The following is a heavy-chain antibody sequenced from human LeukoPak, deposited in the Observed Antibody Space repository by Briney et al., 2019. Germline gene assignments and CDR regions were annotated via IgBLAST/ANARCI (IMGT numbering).Heavy chain of an antibody. D-gene: IGHD6-13*01. CDR1: GYTLTELS. V-gene: IGHV1-24*01. Sequence: ASVKASCKVSGYTLTELSMHWVRQAPGKGLEWMGGFDPEDGETIYAQKFQGRVTMTEDTSTDTAYMELSSLRSEDTAVYYCAGGAAAGTSPVDYWGQGTLVTVSS. CDR3: AGGAAAGTSPVDY. CDR2: FDPEDGET. J-gene: IGHJ4*02.